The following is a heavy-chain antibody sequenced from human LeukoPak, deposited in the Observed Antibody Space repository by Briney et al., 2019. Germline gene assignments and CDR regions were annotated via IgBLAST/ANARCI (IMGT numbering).Heavy chain of an antibody. CDR3: ATPLVAAYRTSSDY. J-gene: IGHJ4*02. D-gene: IGHD2-15*01. CDR2: ISGSGGST. Sequence: GGSLRLSCAASGXTFSSYAMSWVRQAPGKGREWVSAISGSGGSTYYADSVKGRFTISRDNSKNTLYLQMNSLRAEDTAVYYCATPLVAAYRTSSDYWGQGTLVTVSS. CDR1: GXTFSSYA. V-gene: IGHV3-23*01.